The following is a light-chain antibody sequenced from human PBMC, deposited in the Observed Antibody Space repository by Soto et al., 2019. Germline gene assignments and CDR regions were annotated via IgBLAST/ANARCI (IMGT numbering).Light chain of an antibody. V-gene: IGKV1-5*03. CDR3: QQCNGYPLT. CDR2: QAS. CDR1: QSISSW. Sequence: DIQMTQSPSTLSASVGDTVTITCRASQSISSWLAWYQQKPGKAPNLLIYQASSLQGGVPSRFSGSGSGTEFTLTISSLQPDDFATYYCQQCNGYPLTFGGGTKVEIK. J-gene: IGKJ4*01.